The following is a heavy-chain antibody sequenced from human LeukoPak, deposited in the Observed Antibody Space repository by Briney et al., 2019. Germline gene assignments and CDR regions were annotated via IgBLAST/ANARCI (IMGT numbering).Heavy chain of an antibody. Sequence: GGSLRLSCGASGFTFDDYGMSWVRQAPGKGLEWVSGSTGYTDSVKGRFTISRDNDKNSLYLQMNSLRAEDTALYYCVREYFEDPNQLDYWGQGTLVTVSS. D-gene: IGHD3-9*01. V-gene: IGHV3-69-1*01. J-gene: IGHJ4*02. CDR1: GFTFDDYG. CDR2: ST. CDR3: VREYFEDPNQLDY.